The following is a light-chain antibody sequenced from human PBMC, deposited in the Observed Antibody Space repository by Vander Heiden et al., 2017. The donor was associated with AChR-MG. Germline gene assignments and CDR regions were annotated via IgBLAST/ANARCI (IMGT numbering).Light chain of an antibody. CDR3: QQGSTWPLA. V-gene: IGKV3-11*01. J-gene: IGKJ4*01. CDR2: DAS. Sequence: IVLTQSPPSLSLSKGDRATLSCRASQYISNYLAWYQQKPGQAPRLLVYDASIRDSGIPARFSGSGSGTDFTLTISSLEPEDFAVYYCQQGSTWPLAFGGGTKVEIK. CDR1: QYISNY.